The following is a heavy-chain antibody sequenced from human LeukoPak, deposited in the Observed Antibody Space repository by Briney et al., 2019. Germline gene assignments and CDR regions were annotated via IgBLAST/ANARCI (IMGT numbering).Heavy chain of an antibody. CDR3: AKDRDDYGDFAFDY. Sequence: GGSLRLSCAASGFTFSSYAMSWVRQAPGKGLEWVSAISGSGGSTYYADSVKGRFTISRDNSKNTLYLQIDGLRAEDTAIYYCAKDRDDYGDFAFDYWGQGTLVTVSS. CDR2: ISGSGGST. V-gene: IGHV3-23*01. D-gene: IGHD4-17*01. CDR1: GFTFSSYA. J-gene: IGHJ4*02.